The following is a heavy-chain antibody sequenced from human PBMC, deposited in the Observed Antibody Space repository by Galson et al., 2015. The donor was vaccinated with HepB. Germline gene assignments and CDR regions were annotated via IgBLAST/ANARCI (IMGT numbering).Heavy chain of an antibody. D-gene: IGHD3-10*01. V-gene: IGHV4-34*01. CDR1: GGSFSGYY. J-gene: IGHJ3*02. CDR2: INHSGST. Sequence: ATLSLPCAVYGGSFSGYYWCWLRPPPGKGLEWIGEINHSGSTNYNPSLKSRVTISVDTSKNQFSLKLSSVTAANTAVYYCARYLTEEYYYGSGSDAFDIWGQGTMVTVSS. CDR3: ARYLTEEYYYGSGSDAFDI.